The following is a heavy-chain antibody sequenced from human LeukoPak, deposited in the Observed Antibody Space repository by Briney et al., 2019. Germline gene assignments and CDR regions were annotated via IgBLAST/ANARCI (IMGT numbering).Heavy chain of an antibody. Sequence: SETLSLTCTVPGGSISSYYWSWIRQPPGKGLEWIGCISYSGSTNYNPSLKSRVTISVDTSKNQFSLKLSSVTAADTAVYYCARGQWLGPFDYWGQGTLGTVSS. CDR2: ISYSGST. CDR1: GGSISSYY. J-gene: IGHJ4*02. CDR3: ARGQWLGPFDY. V-gene: IGHV4-59*01. D-gene: IGHD6-19*01.